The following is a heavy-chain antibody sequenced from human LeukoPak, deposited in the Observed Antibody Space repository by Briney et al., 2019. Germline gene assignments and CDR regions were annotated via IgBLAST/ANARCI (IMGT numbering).Heavy chain of an antibody. V-gene: IGHV4-34*01. CDR3: AGAYIVVASRAFDI. Sequence: SETLSLTCAVYGGSFSGYYWSWIRQPPGKGLEWIGEINHSGSTNYNPSLKSRVTISVDTSKNQLSLKLSSVTAADTAVYYCAGAYIVVASRAFDIWGQGTMVTVSS. CDR2: INHSGST. D-gene: IGHD2-2*01. J-gene: IGHJ3*02. CDR1: GGSFSGYY.